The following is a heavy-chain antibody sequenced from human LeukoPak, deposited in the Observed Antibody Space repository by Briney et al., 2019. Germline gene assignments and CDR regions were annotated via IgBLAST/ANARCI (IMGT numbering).Heavy chain of an antibody. J-gene: IGHJ4*02. CDR3: ARGRNSVYYFNVVAPSYFDY. V-gene: IGHV1-2*06. Sequence: ASVKVSCKGSGYTFTGYYMHWVRQAPGRGLEWMGRINPNSGGTNYAQKFQGRVTMTRDTSINTAYMDLSRLRSDDTAVYYCARGRNSVYYFNVVAPSYFDYWGQGTLVTVSS. CDR1: GYTFTGYY. CDR2: INPNSGGT. D-gene: IGHD3-22*01.